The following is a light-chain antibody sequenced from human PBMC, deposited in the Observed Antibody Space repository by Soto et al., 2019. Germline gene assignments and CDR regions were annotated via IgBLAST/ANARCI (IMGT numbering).Light chain of an antibody. CDR1: QSVSSVY. V-gene: IGKV3-20*01. J-gene: IGKJ2*01. CDR2: GAS. Sequence: EIVLTQSPGTLSLSPGERATLSCRASQSVSSVYLAWYQQKPGQAPRLLIYGASSRATGIPDRFSGSGSGTDFTLTISGLEPEDFAVYYCQQYDSSAQTFGQGTKLEIK. CDR3: QQYDSSAQT.